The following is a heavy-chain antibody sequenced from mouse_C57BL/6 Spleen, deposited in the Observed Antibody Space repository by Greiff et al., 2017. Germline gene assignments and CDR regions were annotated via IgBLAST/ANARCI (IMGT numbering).Heavy chain of an antibody. Sequence: QVQLQQSGAELVKPGASVKMSCKASGYTFTSYWITWVKQRPGQGLEWIGDIYPGSGSTNYNEKFKSKATLTVDTSSSTAYMQLSSLTSEDSAVYYCARYYDGYWYFDVWGTGTTVTVSS. CDR2: IYPGSGST. V-gene: IGHV1-55*01. CDR3: ARYYDGYWYFDV. J-gene: IGHJ1*03. CDR1: GYTFTSYW. D-gene: IGHD2-3*01.